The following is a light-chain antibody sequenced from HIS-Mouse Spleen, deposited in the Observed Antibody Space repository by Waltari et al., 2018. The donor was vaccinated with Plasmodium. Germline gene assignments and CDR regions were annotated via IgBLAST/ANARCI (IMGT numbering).Light chain of an antibody. CDR2: EDS. J-gene: IGLJ3*02. CDR3: YSSDSSGNHRV. V-gene: IGLV3-10*01. CDR1: ALPKNY. Sequence: SSEPTQPLSGSVSPGQTARSTRSGDALPKNYAYWYQQKSGQAPVLVNYEDSKLPAGIPERFSGSNSGIMATLTIIEAQVADEAYCDCYSSDSSGNHRVFCGGTKLTVL.